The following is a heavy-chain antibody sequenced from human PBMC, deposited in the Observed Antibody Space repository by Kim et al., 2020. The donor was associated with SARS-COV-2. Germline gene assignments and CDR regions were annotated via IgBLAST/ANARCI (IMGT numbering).Heavy chain of an antibody. Sequence: SETLSLTCTVSGGSISSGDYYWSWIRQPPGKGLEWIGYIYYSGSTYYNPSLKSRVTISVDTSKNQFSLKLSSVTAADTAVYYCAGSSDAEYFQHWGQGTLVTVSS. V-gene: IGHV4-30-4*01. CDR2: IYYSGST. D-gene: IGHD2-2*01. J-gene: IGHJ1*01. CDR3: AGSSDAEYFQH. CDR1: GGSISSGDYY.